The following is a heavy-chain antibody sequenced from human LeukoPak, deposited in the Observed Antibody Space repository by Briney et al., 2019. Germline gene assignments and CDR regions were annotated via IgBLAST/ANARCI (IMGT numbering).Heavy chain of an antibody. Sequence: GGSLRLSCAASGFTFSSYGMHRVRQAPGKGLEWVAVISYDGSNKYYADSVKGRFTISRDNSKNTLYLQMNSLRAEDTAVYYCARVSPIWFGELLGDHYFDYWGQGTLVTVSS. CDR3: ARVSPIWFGELLGDHYFDY. CDR1: GFTFSSYG. D-gene: IGHD3-10*01. J-gene: IGHJ4*02. V-gene: IGHV3-30*19. CDR2: ISYDGSNK.